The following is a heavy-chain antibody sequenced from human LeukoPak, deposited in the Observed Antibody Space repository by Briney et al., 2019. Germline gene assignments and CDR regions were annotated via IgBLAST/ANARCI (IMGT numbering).Heavy chain of an antibody. V-gene: IGHV4-59*01. CDR3: ARLSVTKDAFDI. D-gene: IGHD4-17*01. J-gene: IGHJ3*02. CDR2: IYYSGST. CDR1: GGSISSYY. Sequence: SETLSLTCTVSGGSISSYYWSWIRQPPGKGLEWVGYIYYSGSTNYNPSLKSRVTISVDTSKNQFSLKLSSVTAADTAVYYCARLSVTKDAFDIWCQGTMVTVSS.